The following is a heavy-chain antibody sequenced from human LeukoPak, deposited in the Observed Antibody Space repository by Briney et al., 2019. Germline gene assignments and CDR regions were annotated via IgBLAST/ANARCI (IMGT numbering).Heavy chain of an antibody. D-gene: IGHD2-15*01. CDR3: ARGPPPYCSGGSCYSHNWFDP. CDR1: GGSISSGGYY. J-gene: IGHJ5*02. CDR2: IYHSGST. V-gene: IGHV4-30-2*01. Sequence: SETLSLTCTVSGGSISSGGYYWSWIRQPPGKGLEWIGYIYHSGSTYYNPSLKSRVTISVDRSKNQFSLKLSSVTAADTAVYYCARGPPPYCSGGSCYSHNWFDPWGQGTLVTVSS.